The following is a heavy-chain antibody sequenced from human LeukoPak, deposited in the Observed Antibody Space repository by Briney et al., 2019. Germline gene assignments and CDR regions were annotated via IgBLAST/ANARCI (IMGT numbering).Heavy chain of an antibody. CDR2: IGYDGGNK. Sequence: PGGSLRLSCAASGFTFSSYDMHWVRQAPGKGLEWVAYIGYDGGNKNYADSVKGRFTISRDNSKSTLYLQMNSLRGEDTAVYYCAKVVAGSCSSSSCFLDQWGQGTLVTVSS. V-gene: IGHV3-30*02. D-gene: IGHD2-15*01. CDR1: GFTFSSYD. CDR3: AKVVAGSCSSSSCFLDQ. J-gene: IGHJ4*02.